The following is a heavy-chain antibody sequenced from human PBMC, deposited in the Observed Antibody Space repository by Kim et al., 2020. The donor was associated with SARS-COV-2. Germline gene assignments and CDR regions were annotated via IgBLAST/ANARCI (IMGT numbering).Heavy chain of an antibody. CDR3: ARDDLATGRDYGDYGGPYYYYGMDV. D-gene: IGHD4-17*01. Sequence: SETLSLTCTVSGGSISSSSYYWGWIRQPPGKGLEWIGSIYYSGSTYYNPSLKSRVTISVDTSKNQFSLKLSSVTAADTAVYYCARDDLATGRDYGDYGGPYYYYGMDVWGQGTTVTVSS. CDR1: GGSISSSSYY. V-gene: IGHV4-39*07. CDR2: IYYSGST. J-gene: IGHJ6*02.